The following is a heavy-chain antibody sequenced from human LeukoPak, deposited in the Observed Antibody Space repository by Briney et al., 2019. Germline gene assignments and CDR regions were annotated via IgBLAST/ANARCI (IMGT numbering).Heavy chain of an antibody. J-gene: IGHJ4*02. CDR2: IYFRGTT. Sequence: SETLSPTCNVSGGPISDYYWSWIRQPPGKGLEWIGYIYFRGTTNYSPSFQSRVSISVDTSKNQFSLRLTSVTAADTAVYYCARDRFYDNSGFRRLDFWVQGLLVTVSS. D-gene: IGHD3-22*01. V-gene: IGHV4-59*01. CDR3: ARDRFYDNSGFRRLDF. CDR1: GGPISDYY.